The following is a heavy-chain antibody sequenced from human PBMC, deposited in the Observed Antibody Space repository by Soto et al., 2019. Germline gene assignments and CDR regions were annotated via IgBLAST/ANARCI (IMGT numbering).Heavy chain of an antibody. V-gene: IGHV3-7*04. CDR3: ARDGPPLYDSGRFYSPDAHWFDP. Sequence: EVQLVESGGGLVQPGGSLRLSCAASGFTFSSFWMAWVRQAPGKGLEWVANIKRDGSENYYVDSVKGRFTISRDNARNAXXLXMXILRAEATAVYYCARDGPPLYDSGRFYSPDAHWFDPWGQGTLVTVSS. D-gene: IGHD3-22*01. CDR2: IKRDGSEN. J-gene: IGHJ5*02. CDR1: GFTFSSFW.